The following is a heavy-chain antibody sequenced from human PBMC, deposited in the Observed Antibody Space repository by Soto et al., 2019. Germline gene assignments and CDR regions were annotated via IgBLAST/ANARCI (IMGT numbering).Heavy chain of an antibody. V-gene: IGHV3-23*01. Sequence: EVQLLESGGGLVQPGGSLRLSCAASGFIFSNYPMNWVRQAPGKGLDWVSTISNSADTYYPDSVNGRFTVSRDNSKNTLYLQMNSLRAEDTAVYYCAKASLYCSGLNFFTFDYWGQGALVTVSS. CDR2: ISNSADT. D-gene: IGHD2-15*01. J-gene: IGHJ4*02. CDR1: GFIFSNYP. CDR3: AKASLYCSGLNFFTFDY.